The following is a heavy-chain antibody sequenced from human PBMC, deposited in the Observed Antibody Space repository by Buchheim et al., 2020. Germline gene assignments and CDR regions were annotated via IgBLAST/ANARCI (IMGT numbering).Heavy chain of an antibody. CDR1: GFTFSSYA. D-gene: IGHD5-24*01. V-gene: IGHV3-23*01. CDR2: ISGSGGST. Sequence: EVQLLESGGGLVQPGGSLRLSCAASGFTFSSYAMSWVRQAPGKGLEWVPAISGSGGSTYYADSVKGRFTISRDNSKNTLFQQMNSLRAEDTAVYYCATYLRRDGSIVIWNFDLWGRGTL. CDR3: ATYLRRDGSIVIWNFDL. J-gene: IGHJ2*01.